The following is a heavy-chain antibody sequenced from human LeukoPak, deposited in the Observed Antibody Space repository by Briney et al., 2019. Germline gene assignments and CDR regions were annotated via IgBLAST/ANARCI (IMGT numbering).Heavy chain of an antibody. CDR1: GYTFTTYA. V-gene: IGHV7-4-1*02. J-gene: IGHJ6*02. CDR3: ARGEIYGDFDYYYYGMDV. CDR2: INTNTGNP. Sequence: ASVKVSCKASGYTFTTYAMNWVRQAPGQGLEWMGWINTNTGNPTYAQGFTGRFVFSLDTSVSTAYLQISSLKAEDTAVYYCARGEIYGDFDYYYYGMDVWGQGTTVTVSS. D-gene: IGHD4-17*01.